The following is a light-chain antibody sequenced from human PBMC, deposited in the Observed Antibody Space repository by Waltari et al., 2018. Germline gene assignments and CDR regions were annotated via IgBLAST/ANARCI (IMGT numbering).Light chain of an antibody. CDR2: AAS. J-gene: IGKJ4*01. CDR1: QSISSY. V-gene: IGKV1-39*01. Sequence: DIQMTQSPSSLSTSVGDRVTITCRASQSISSYLSWYQQKTGKAPKLLSYAASSLQRGVPSRFSGSGSGTDFTLTISSLQPEDFATYYCQQSNSTPLTFGGGTKVEIK. CDR3: QQSNSTPLT.